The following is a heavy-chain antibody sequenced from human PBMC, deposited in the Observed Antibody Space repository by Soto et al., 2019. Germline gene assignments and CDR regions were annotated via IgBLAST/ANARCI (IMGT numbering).Heavy chain of an antibody. CDR3: ARDELNTYSSGWSGPDAFDI. Sequence: QVQLQESGPGLVKPSETLSLTCTVSGGSISSYYWSWIRQPAGKGLEWIGRIYSSGSTNYNPSLKSRVTTSVDTSKNQFSLKLSSVTAADTAVYYCARDELNTYSSGWSGPDAFDIWGQGTMVTVSS. V-gene: IGHV4-4*07. CDR1: GGSISSYY. D-gene: IGHD6-19*01. CDR2: IYSSGST. J-gene: IGHJ3*02.